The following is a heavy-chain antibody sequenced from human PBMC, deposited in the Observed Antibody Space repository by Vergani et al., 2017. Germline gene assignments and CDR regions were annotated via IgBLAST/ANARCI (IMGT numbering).Heavy chain of an antibody. CDR1: GGSFSGYY. CDR2: IWYDGSNK. V-gene: IGHV3-33*06. Sequence: QVQLQQWGAGLLKPSETLSLTCAVYGGSFSGYYWSWIRQPPGKGLEWVAVIWYDGSNKYYADSVKGRFTISRDNSKNTLYLQMNSLRAEDTAVYYCAKADYDSSGYLDYWGQGTLVTVSS. CDR3: AKADYDSSGYLDY. J-gene: IGHJ4*02. D-gene: IGHD3-22*01.